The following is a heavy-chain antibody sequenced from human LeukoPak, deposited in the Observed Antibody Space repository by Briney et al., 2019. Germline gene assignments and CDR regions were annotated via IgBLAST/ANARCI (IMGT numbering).Heavy chain of an antibody. CDR3: ARDADCSRTSCYYWFDP. Sequence: SETLSLTCTVSGGSISSHYWSWIRQPPGKGLEWIGYIYYSGSTNYNPSLKSRVTISVDTSKNQFSLKLSSVTAADTAVYYCARDADCSRTSCYYWFDPWGQGTLVTVSS. CDR2: IYYSGST. D-gene: IGHD2-2*01. J-gene: IGHJ5*02. V-gene: IGHV4-59*11. CDR1: GGSISSHY.